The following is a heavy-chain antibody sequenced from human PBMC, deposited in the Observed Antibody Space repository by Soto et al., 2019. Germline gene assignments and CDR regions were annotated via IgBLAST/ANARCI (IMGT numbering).Heavy chain of an antibody. CDR3: ARRAGRHFDH. D-gene: IGHD1-26*01. J-gene: IGHJ4*02. CDR1: GFSISTDEVG. Sequence: SGPTLVNPTQTLTLTCTLSGFSISTDEVGVGWIRQPPGKALEWLALIYWDDDKRYNPSLKSSLTITKDTSRNQVLLTMTNIDPVNTATYSCARRAGRHFDHWGQGTRVTVSS. V-gene: IGHV2-5*02. CDR2: IYWDDDK.